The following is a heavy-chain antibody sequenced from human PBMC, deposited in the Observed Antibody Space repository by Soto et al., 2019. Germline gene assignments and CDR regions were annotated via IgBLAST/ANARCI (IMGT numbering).Heavy chain of an antibody. CDR2: INPNSGAT. V-gene: IGHV1-2*02. CDR1: GYTFTGYF. CDR3: GRGRSGQIVIFY. Sequence: VASVKVSCKASGYTFTGYFIHWVRQAPRQGLEWVGYINPNSGATKYAPRFQGRVTMTMDTSITTVYMELRNLSPDDTAVYYCGRGRSGQIVIFYWGQGTPVTVSS. D-gene: IGHD1-26*01. J-gene: IGHJ4*02.